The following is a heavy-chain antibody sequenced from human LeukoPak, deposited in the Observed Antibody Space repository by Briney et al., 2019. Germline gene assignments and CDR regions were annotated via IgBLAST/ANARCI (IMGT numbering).Heavy chain of an antibody. Sequence: GGSLRLSCAASGFTFSDYYMSWIRQAPGKGLEGVSYICASGRTIYYADSVKGRFTISRDNAKNSVYLQMNNLRAEDTAVYYCARDRLGDYDHSGYYDKWGQGTLVTVSS. J-gene: IGHJ4*02. V-gene: IGHV3-11*01. CDR2: ICASGRTI. CDR1: GFTFSDYY. CDR3: ARDRLGDYDHSGYYDK. D-gene: IGHD3-22*01.